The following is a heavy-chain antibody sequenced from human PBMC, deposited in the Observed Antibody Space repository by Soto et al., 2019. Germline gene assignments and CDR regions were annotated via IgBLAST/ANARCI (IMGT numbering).Heavy chain of an antibody. CDR1: GGSISGYY. Sequence: SETLSLTCNVCGGSISGYYWSWIRQPPGKGLEYIGYIYYRGSTNYNPSLESRVTMSVDTSRNRFSLKVNSVTAADTAVYYCARQQLLPFYYALDVWGQGTTVTVSS. J-gene: IGHJ6*02. CDR3: ARQQLLPFYYALDV. V-gene: IGHV4-59*01. CDR2: IYYRGST. D-gene: IGHD6-13*01.